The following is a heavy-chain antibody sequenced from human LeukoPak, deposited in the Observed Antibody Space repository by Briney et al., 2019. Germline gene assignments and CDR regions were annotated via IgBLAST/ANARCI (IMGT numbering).Heavy chain of an antibody. CDR2: IYYSGST. Sequence: SETLSLTCTVSGGSISSYYWSWIRQPPGKGLEWIGYIYYSGSTNYNPSLTSRVTISVDTSKNQFSLKLSSVTAADTALYYCARNLGAEQTDFDYWGQGTLVTVSS. J-gene: IGHJ4*02. CDR3: ARNLGAEQTDFDY. D-gene: IGHD1-26*01. V-gene: IGHV4-59*08. CDR1: GGSISSYY.